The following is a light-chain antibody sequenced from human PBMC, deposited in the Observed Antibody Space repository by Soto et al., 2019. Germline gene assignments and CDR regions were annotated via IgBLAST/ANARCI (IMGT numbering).Light chain of an antibody. CDR3: CSYPNTNSRV. Sequence: QSVLTQPASVSGSPGQSITISCTGTSSDVGGYNYVSWYQQYPGKAPKRMIYEVSNRPSGVSNRFSGSKSGNTASLTISGLQAEDDADYYCCSYPNTNSRVLGGGIKVTVL. CDR1: SSDVGGYNY. V-gene: IGLV2-14*01. J-gene: IGLJ3*02. CDR2: EVS.